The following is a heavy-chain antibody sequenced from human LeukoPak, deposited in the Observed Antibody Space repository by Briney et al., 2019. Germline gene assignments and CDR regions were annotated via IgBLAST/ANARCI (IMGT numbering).Heavy chain of an antibody. V-gene: IGHV3-53*01. J-gene: IGHJ5*02. CDR3: ARRVTAAAGNNWFDP. CDR1: GFTVSSNY. D-gene: IGHD6-13*01. Sequence: PGGSLRLSCAASGFTVSSNYMSWVRQAPGKGLEWVSVIYSGGSTYYADSVKGRFTISRDNSKNTLYLQMNSLRAEDTAVYYCARRVTAAAGNNWFDPWGQGTLVTVSS. CDR2: IYSGGST.